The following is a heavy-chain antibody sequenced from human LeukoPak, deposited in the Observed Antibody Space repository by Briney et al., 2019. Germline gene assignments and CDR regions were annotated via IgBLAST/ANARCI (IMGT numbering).Heavy chain of an antibody. J-gene: IGHJ3*02. CDR2: ISYDGSNK. D-gene: IGHD6-19*01. CDR1: GFTFSSYA. Sequence: PGGSLRLSCAASGFTFSSYAMHWVRQATGKGLECVAVISYDGSNKYYADSVKGRFTISRDNSKNTLYLQMNSLRAEDTAVYYCAKLLAVAATWDAFDIWGQGTMVIVSS. V-gene: IGHV3-30-3*02. CDR3: AKLLAVAATWDAFDI.